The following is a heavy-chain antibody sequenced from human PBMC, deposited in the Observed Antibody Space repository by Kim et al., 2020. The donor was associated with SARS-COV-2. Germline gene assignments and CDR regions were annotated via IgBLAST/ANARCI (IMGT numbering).Heavy chain of an antibody. J-gene: IGHJ4*02. CDR3: ARSVFGDSY. Sequence: GGSLRLSCAASGFTFSHDWMTWVRQAPGKGLEWVANINQDGSESYYVDSVKGRFTISRDNAKNSLYLQMNSLRVEDTAVYYCARSVFGDSYWGQGTLVSVSS. CDR1: GFTFSHDW. CDR2: INQDGSES. D-gene: IGHD3-10*02. V-gene: IGHV3-7*01.